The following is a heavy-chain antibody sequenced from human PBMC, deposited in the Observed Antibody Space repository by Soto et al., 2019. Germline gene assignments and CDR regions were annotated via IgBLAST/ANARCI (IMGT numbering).Heavy chain of an antibody. CDR1: GYTLTDLS. D-gene: IGHD3-22*01. J-gene: IGHJ4*02. CDR3: ATDYYDSSGYPY. CDR2: FDPEDGET. Sequence: ASVTVSCQVSGYTLTDLSMHWVRQAPGKGLEWMGGFDPEDGETIYAQKFQGRVTMTEDTSTDTAYMELSSLRSEDTAVYYCATDYYDSSGYPYWGQGTLVTVSS. V-gene: IGHV1-24*01.